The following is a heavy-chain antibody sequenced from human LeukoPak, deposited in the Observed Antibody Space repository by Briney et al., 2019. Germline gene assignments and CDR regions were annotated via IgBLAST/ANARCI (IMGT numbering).Heavy chain of an antibody. CDR3: ATIGVRRTGVLYRIGY. CDR1: GFTFSNYA. CDR2: VSYDGSNK. D-gene: IGHD7-27*01. Sequence: GGSLRLSCASSGFTFSNYAMHWVRQAPGKGLEWVAVVSYDGSNKYYADSVKGRFTISRDNSKNTLYLQMNSLRAEDAAIYYCATIGVRRTGVLYRIGYWGQGTLVTVSS. V-gene: IGHV3-30-3*01. J-gene: IGHJ4*02.